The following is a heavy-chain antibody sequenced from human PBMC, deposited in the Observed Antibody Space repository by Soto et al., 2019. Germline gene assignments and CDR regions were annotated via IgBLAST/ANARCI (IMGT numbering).Heavy chain of an antibody. V-gene: IGHV3-30*18. CDR1: GFTFYKYG. J-gene: IGHJ6*02. Sequence: QVQLVESGGGVVQPGRSLRLSCAASGFTFYKYGMHWVRQAPGKGLEWVALISHDGSNKYYVDSVKGRFTIARDNSKNTVFLQMNSLRPEDTALYFCAKDDSNRWYNYYAMDVWGPGTTVTVSS. D-gene: IGHD3-22*01. CDR3: AKDDSNRWYNYYAMDV. CDR2: ISHDGSNK.